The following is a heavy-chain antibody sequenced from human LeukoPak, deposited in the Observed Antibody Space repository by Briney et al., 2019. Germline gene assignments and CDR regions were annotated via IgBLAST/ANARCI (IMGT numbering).Heavy chain of an antibody. CDR1: GFTLSSSP. V-gene: IGHV3-30-3*01. D-gene: IGHD6-13*01. J-gene: IGHJ6*02. CDR2: LSYDGTIK. CDR3: AKGDIPAAYYYYGMDV. Sequence: GGSLRLSCAASGFTLSSSPMHWLRQAPGQGLEWVAVLSYDGTIKSYADSVKGRFTISRDTSKNTLYLQMNSLRAEDTAVYYCAKGDIPAAYYYYGMDVWGQGTTVTVSS.